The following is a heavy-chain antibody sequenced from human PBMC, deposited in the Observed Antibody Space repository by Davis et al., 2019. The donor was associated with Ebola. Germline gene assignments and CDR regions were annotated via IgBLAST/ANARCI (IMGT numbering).Heavy chain of an antibody. D-gene: IGHD6-25*01. V-gene: IGHV3-20*04. CDR1: VITFSSNA. CDR3: AIKAGY. CDR2: LNWNGGST. J-gene: IGHJ4*02. Sequence: PGGSLRLSCTDSVITFSSNAMTWVRQAPGQWLEWFSGLNWNGGSTGYADSVKGRFTISRDNAKNSLYLQMNSLRAEDTAVYYCAIKAGYWGQGTLVTVSS.